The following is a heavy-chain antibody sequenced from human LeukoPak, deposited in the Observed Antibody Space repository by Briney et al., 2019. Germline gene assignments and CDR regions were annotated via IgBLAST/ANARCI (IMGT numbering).Heavy chain of an antibody. CDR1: GFTFSTYA. CDR3: ARSADFWSCYEHYYFHY. J-gene: IGHJ4*02. CDR2: IISNGGST. Sequence: GGSLRLSCAASGFTFSTYAMHWVRQAPGKGLEYVSNIISNGGSTYYANSVEGRFIISRDNSKSTLYLQMGSLRAEDMAVYYCARSADFWSCYEHYYFHYWGQGTLVTVSS. D-gene: IGHD3-3*01. V-gene: IGHV3-64*01.